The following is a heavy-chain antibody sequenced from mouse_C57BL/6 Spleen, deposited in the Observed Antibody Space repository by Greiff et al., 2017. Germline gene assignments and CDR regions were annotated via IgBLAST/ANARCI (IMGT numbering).Heavy chain of an antibody. J-gene: IGHJ2*01. CDR3: ARGYYFDY. CDR1: GYTFTSYT. V-gene: IGHV1-4*01. CDR2: INPSSGYT. Sequence: QVHVKQSGAELARPGASVKMSCKASGYTFTSYTMHWVKQRPGQGLEWIGYINPSSGYTKYNQKFKDKATLTADKPSSTAYMQLSSLTSEDSAVYYCARGYYFDYWGQGTTLTVSS.